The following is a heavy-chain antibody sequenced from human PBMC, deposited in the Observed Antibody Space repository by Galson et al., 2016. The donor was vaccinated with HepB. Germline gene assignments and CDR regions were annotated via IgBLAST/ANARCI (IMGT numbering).Heavy chain of an antibody. Sequence: LKLSCAAYGFPFRSYPMAWVRQPPGTGLEWVSTIGGNGFQHYADSVKDRFTISRDNSRNTVYLQMNSLSAEDTAVYYCARDVSHLPYDSSCYFDDWGQGTLVTVSS. V-gene: IGHV3-23*01. CDR2: IGGNGFQ. CDR3: ARDVSHLPYDSSCYFDD. D-gene: IGHD3-22*01. CDR1: GFPFRSYP. J-gene: IGHJ4*02.